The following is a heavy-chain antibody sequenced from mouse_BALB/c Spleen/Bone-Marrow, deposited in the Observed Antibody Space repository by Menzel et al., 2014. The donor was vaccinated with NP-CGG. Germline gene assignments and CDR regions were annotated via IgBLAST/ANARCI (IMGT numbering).Heavy chain of an antibody. CDR2: ISNGGGST. Sequence: EVKLVDSGGGLVQPGGSLKLSCATSGFTFSDYYMYWVRQTPEKRLEWVAYISNGGGSTYYPDTVKGRFTISRDNAKNTLDLQMSRLKSEDTAMYYCARGGIYYGMDYWGQGTSVTVSS. J-gene: IGHJ4*01. CDR1: GFTFSDYY. V-gene: IGHV5-12*02. CDR3: ARGGIYYGMDY.